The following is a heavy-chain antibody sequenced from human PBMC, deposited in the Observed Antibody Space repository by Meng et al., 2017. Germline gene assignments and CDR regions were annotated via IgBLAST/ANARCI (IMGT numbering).Heavy chain of an antibody. J-gene: IGHJ4*02. D-gene: IGHD3-22*01. CDR1: GGTFSSYA. CDR2: IIPIFGTA. CDR3: ASDLPDYYDSSGYPY. V-gene: IGHV1-69*06. Sequence: QVQMGQVGAEVKKPGSSVKGSCKASGGTFSSYAISLVRQAPGQGLEWMGGIIPIFGTANYAQKFQGRVTITADKSTSTAYMELSSLRSEDTAVYYCASDLPDYYDSSGYPYWGQGTLVTVSS.